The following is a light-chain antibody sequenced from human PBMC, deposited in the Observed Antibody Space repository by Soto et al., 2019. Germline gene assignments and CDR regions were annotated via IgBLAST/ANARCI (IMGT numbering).Light chain of an antibody. CDR2: DVS. CDR1: SSDVGGYNS. V-gene: IGLV2-8*01. CDR3: SSYAGTRIV. Sequence: QSVLTQPPSASGSPGQSVTVSCTGTSSDVGGYNSVSWYQQHPDKAPKLMIYDVSQRPSGVPDRFSGSKSGNTASLTVSGLQAEDEADYYCSSYAGTRIVFGTGTKVTVL. J-gene: IGLJ1*01.